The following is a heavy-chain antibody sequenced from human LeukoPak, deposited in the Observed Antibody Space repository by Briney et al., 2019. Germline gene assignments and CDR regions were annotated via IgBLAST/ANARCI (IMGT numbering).Heavy chain of an antibody. Sequence: PSETLSLTCTVSGGSISSYYWSWNRQPPGKGLEWIGYAHYSGNTNYNPSLKSRVTISVDTSKGQVSLKLRSVTAADTAVYYCAKQTPSTRDWYFDLWGRGTLVTVSS. CDR2: AHYSGNT. V-gene: IGHV4-59*03. CDR3: AKQTPSTRDWYFDL. D-gene: IGHD2-2*01. J-gene: IGHJ2*01. CDR1: GGSISSYY.